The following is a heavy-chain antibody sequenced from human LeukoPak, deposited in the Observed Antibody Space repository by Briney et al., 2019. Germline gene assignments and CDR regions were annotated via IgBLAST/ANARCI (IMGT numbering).Heavy chain of an antibody. D-gene: IGHD3-22*01. CDR1: GGSIRRSYYY. V-gene: IGHV4-39*01. CDR2: IYYSGST. CDR3: AKSYRGDSSGYYPDDPFDY. Sequence: SETLSLTCTLSGGSIRRSYYYWGWIRQPPGKGLEWIGSIYYSGSTFYNPSLKSRVTISADTSKNQFSLRLTSVTAADTAVYYCAKSYRGDSSGYYPDDPFDYWGQGTLVTVPS. J-gene: IGHJ4*02.